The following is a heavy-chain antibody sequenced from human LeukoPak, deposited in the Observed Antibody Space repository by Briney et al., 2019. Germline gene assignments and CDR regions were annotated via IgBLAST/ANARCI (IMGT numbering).Heavy chain of an antibody. CDR1: GFTSIAYA. CDR3: AKDLGSLSSGFSYYYYYYGMDV. CDR2: ISGGGVTT. Sequence: GGSLRLSCVGSGFTSIAYALTWARQAPGKGLEWVSGISGGGVTTYYADSVKGRFTISRDNSKNTLYLQMNSLRAEDTAVYYCAKDLGSLSSGFSYYYYYYGMDVWGQGTTVTVSS. D-gene: IGHD6-6*01. V-gene: IGHV3-23*01. J-gene: IGHJ6*02.